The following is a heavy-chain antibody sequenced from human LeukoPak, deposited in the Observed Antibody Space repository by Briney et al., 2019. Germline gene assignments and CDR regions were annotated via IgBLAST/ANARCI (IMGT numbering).Heavy chain of an antibody. J-gene: IGHJ4*02. V-gene: IGHV1-18*01. CDR1: GYTFTSYG. Sequence: ASVKVSCKASGYTFTSYGISWVRQAPGQGLEWMGWISAYNGNTNYAQKLQGRVTMTTDTSTSTAYMELRSLRSDDTAVYYCARAFARVIKVGATTGPFLSYWGQGTLVTVSS. D-gene: IGHD1-26*01. CDR3: ARAFARVIKVGATTGPFLSY. CDR2: ISAYNGNT.